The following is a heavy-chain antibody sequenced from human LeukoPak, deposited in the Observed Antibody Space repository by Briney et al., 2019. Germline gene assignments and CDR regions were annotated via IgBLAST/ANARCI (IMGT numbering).Heavy chain of an antibody. J-gene: IGHJ4*02. D-gene: IGHD2-15*01. CDR1: GFTFSSYS. V-gene: IGHV3-21*01. CDR3: ARDSRYVVAPPFDY. CDR2: ISSSSSYI. Sequence: GGSLRLSCAASGFTFSSYSMNWVRQAPGMGLEWVSSISSSSSYIYYADSVKGRFTISRDNAKNSLYLQMNGLRAEDTAVYYCARDSRYVVAPPFDYWGQGTLVTVSS.